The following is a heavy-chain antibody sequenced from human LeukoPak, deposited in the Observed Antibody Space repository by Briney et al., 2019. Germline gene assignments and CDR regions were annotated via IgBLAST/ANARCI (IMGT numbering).Heavy chain of an antibody. V-gene: IGHV3-7*01. J-gene: IGHJ4*02. Sequence: GGSLRHSCAASGFTFSSYWMSWVRQAPGKGLEWVANIKQDGSEKYYVDSVKGRFTISRDNAKNSLYLQMNSLRAEDTAVYYCARDSYPYYDSSGYYYGGLGYWGQGTLVTVSS. CDR2: IKQDGSEK. D-gene: IGHD3-22*01. CDR1: GFTFSSYW. CDR3: ARDSYPYYDSSGYYYGGLGY.